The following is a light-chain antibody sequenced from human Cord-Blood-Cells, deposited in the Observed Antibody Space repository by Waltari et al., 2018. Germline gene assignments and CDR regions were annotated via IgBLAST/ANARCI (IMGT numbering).Light chain of an antibody. J-gene: IGLJ3*02. CDR1: SSNIGSNY. CDR3: AAWDDSLSGWV. V-gene: IGLV1-47*01. CDR2: RNN. Sequence: QSVLTQPPSASGTPGQRVTISCSGSSSNIGSNYVSWYQQLPGTAPKLLIYRNNQRPSGVPDRFSGSKSGTSASLAISGLRSEDEADYYCAAWDDSLSGWVFGEGTKLTVL.